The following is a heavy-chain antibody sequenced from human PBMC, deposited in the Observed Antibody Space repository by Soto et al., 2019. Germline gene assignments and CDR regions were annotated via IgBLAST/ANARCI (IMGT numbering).Heavy chain of an antibody. CDR2: IYYSGST. V-gene: IGHV4-59*01. CDR3: ARGVATIGP. CDR1: GDSISSYY. J-gene: IGHJ5*02. Sequence: QVQLQESGPRLVKPSETLSLTCTVSGDSISSYYWSWIRQPPGKGLEWIGYIYYSGSTNYNPSLKGRVTISVDTPKNQLSLKLTSVTAADTAVYYCARGVATIGPWGQGTLVTVSS. D-gene: IGHD5-12*01.